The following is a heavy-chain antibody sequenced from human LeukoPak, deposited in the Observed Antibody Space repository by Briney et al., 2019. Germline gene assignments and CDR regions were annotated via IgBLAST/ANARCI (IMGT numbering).Heavy chain of an antibody. V-gene: IGHV1-18*01. D-gene: IGHD6-19*01. CDR3: ARDPTNTSGRYAYHDY. CDR2: ISAYNGNT. J-gene: IGHJ4*02. Sequence: GASVKVSCKASGYTFTSYGINWVRQAPGQGLEWMGWISAYNGNTNYAQKLQGRVTMTRDTSTTTAHMELRSLRSDDTALYYCARDPTNTSGRYAYHDYWGQGTLVTVSS. CDR1: GYTFTSYG.